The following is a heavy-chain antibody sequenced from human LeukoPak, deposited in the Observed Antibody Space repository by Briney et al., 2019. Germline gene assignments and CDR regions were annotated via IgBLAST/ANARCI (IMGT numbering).Heavy chain of an antibody. CDR3: AKERSFGTWLGDY. CDR2: ITGSGGGT. CDR1: GFTFSSYA. D-gene: IGHD2/OR15-2a*01. J-gene: IGHJ4*02. Sequence: QPGGSPSLSCAASGFTFSSYAMTWVRQAPGKGLEWVAAITGSGGGTYYADSVRGRFAISRDNSKNTLYLQMTSLRAEDTAVYYCAKERSFGTWLGDYWGQGTLVTVSS. V-gene: IGHV3-23*01.